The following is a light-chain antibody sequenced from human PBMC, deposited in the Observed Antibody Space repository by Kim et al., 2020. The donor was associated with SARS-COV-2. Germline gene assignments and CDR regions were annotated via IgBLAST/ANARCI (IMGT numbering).Light chain of an antibody. CDR1: SSDVGGHNY. V-gene: IGLV2-14*03. CDR3: SSSTSSSTL. CDR2: DVS. J-gene: IGLJ2*01. Sequence: PGQSITISGTGTSSDVGGHNYVSWYQQHPGKAPKLMIYDVSNRPSGVSNRSSGSKSGNTASLTISGLQAEDEADYYCSSSTSSSTLFGGGTQLTVL.